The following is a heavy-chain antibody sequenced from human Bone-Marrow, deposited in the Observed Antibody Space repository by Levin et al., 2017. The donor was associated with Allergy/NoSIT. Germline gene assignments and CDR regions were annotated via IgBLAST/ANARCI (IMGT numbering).Heavy chain of an antibody. J-gene: IGHJ4*02. CDR2: IWYDGSNK. CDR3: GRRGYSGFLVDY. CDR1: GFTFGSYG. Sequence: AGGSLRLSCAASGFTFGSYGMHWVRQAPGKGLEWVTLIWYDGSNKYYADSVKGRFTISRDNSKNTLYLQMNSLRVEDTAVYYCGRRGYSGFLVDYWGQGTLVTVSS. V-gene: IGHV3-33*01. D-gene: IGHD5-12*01.